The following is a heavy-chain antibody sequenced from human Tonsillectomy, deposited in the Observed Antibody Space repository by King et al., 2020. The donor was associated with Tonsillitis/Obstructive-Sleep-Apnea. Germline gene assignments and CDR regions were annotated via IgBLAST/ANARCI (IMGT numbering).Heavy chain of an antibody. D-gene: IGHD2-15*01. Sequence: VQLQESGPGLVKPSGTLSLTCAVSGGSISSSNWWSWVRQPPGKGLEWIGEIYHSGSTNYNPSLKSRVTISVDKSKNQFSLKQRSVTAADTAVYYCARNGYCSGGSCYDFDYWGQGTLVTVSS. CDR2: IYHSGST. J-gene: IGHJ4*02. CDR3: ARNGYCSGGSCYDFDY. CDR1: GGSISSSNW. V-gene: IGHV4-4*02.